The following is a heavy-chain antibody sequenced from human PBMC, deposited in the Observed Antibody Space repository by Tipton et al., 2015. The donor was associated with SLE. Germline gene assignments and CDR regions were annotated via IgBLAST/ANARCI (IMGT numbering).Heavy chain of an antibody. V-gene: IGHV3-72*01. Sequence: LEWVGRIKNRANGYATEYAASVKGRFTISRDDSKSSVYLQMNNLNTEDTAMYYCARDGGYSSPLDRWGRGTLVTVSS. CDR2: IKNRANGYAT. J-gene: IGHJ5*02. CDR3: ARDGGYSSPLDR. D-gene: IGHD6-13*01.